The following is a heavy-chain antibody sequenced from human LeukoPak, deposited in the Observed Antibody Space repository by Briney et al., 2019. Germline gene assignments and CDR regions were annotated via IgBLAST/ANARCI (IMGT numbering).Heavy chain of an antibody. Sequence: SETLSLTCAVYGGSFSGYYWSWIRQPPGKGLEWIGEINHSGSNNYNPSLKSRVTISVDTSKNQFSLKLSSVTAADTAVYYCARAGLPNTDFDYWGQGTLVTVSS. CDR2: INHSGSN. CDR1: GGSFSGYY. D-gene: IGHD3-16*01. J-gene: IGHJ4*02. V-gene: IGHV4-34*01. CDR3: ARAGLPNTDFDY.